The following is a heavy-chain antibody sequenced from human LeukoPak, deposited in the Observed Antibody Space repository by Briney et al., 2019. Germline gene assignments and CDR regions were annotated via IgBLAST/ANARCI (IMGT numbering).Heavy chain of an antibody. J-gene: IGHJ4*02. Sequence: SETLSLTCTVSGGSLSSYYWTWIRQPPGKGLEWIGYIYYSGRTYYNPSLKSRVTISVDTSENQFSLKLSSVTAADTAVYFCARWGGGRLAAFDYWGPGTLVTVSS. V-gene: IGHV4-59*01. CDR2: IYYSGRT. CDR1: GGSLSSYY. D-gene: IGHD2-15*01. CDR3: ARWGGGRLAAFDY.